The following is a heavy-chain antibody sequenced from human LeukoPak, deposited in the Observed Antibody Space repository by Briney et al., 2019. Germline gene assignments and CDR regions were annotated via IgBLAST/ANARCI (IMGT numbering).Heavy chain of an antibody. CDR3: ARSGTEYFQS. CDR1: GFTFSSYSF. V-gene: IGHV4-31*02. CDR2: IYYSGST. J-gene: IGHJ1*01. Sequence: LRLSCAASGFTFSSYSFSWIRQLPGKGLEWIAYIYYSGSTYYNPSLKSRVTISLDTSRNQFSLTLDSVTAADTAVYYCARSGTEYFQSWGQGTLVTVSS.